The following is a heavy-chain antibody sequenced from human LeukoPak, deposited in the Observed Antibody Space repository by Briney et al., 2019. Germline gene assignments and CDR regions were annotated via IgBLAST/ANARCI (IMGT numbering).Heavy chain of an antibody. Sequence: ASVKVSCKASGYTFSGHYVHWVRQAPGQGLEWMGWIYPNSGGTNYAQKFQGRVTMTRDTPISTAYMELRRLKSDDTAMYYCARVVGFGDYPFDYWGQGTLVTVSS. D-gene: IGHD4-17*01. V-gene: IGHV1-2*02. CDR2: IYPNSGGT. CDR1: GYTFSGHY. CDR3: ARVVGFGDYPFDY. J-gene: IGHJ4*02.